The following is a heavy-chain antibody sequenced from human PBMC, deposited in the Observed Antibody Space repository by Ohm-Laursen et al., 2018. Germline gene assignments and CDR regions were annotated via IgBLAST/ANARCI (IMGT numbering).Heavy chain of an antibody. J-gene: IGHJ5*01. CDR3: ARAPGYGYDFNS. CDR2: IYASGIT. D-gene: IGHD5-18*01. CDR1: GASISTHY. V-gene: IGHV4-4*07. Sequence: SETLSLTCTVSGASISTHYWSWIRQPAGQGLEWIGRIYASGITNYNPSLKSRLTMSVDTSKNSFSLKLDSLTAADTAVYYCARAPGYGYDFNSWGHGTLVSVSS.